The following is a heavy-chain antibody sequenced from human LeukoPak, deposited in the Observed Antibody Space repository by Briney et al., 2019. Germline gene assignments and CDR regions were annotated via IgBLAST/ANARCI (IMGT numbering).Heavy chain of an antibody. V-gene: IGHV4-31*03. CDR2: IYYSGST. D-gene: IGHD3-10*01. Sequence: SETLSLTCTVSDGSISSGGYYWSWIRQHPGKGLEWIGYIYYSGSTYYNPSLKSRVTISVDTSKNQFSLKLSSVTAADTAVYYCARAREFGGIDYWGQGTLVTVSS. CDR3: ARAREFGGIDY. J-gene: IGHJ4*02. CDR1: DGSISSGGYY.